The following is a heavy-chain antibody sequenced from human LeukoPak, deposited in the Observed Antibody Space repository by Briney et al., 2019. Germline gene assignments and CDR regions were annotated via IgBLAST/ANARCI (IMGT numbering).Heavy chain of an antibody. Sequence: PGGSLRLSCAASGFTFSSYGMHWVRQAPGKGLEWVAFIRYDGSNKYYADSVKGRFTISRDNSKNTLYLQMNSLRAEDTAVYYCARDLAVGATGETFDYWGQGTLVTVSS. CDR1: GFTFSSYG. CDR3: ARDLAVGATGETFDY. J-gene: IGHJ4*02. V-gene: IGHV3-30*02. D-gene: IGHD1-26*01. CDR2: IRYDGSNK.